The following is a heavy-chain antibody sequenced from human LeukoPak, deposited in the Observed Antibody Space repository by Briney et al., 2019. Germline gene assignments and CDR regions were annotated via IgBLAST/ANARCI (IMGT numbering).Heavy chain of an antibody. D-gene: IGHD6-13*01. J-gene: IGHJ4*02. CDR1: GYTFTGKN. V-gene: IGHV1-2*02. Sequence: GASVKVSCRASGYTFTGKNMHWVRQAPGQGLDWMGWINPNSGGTKYARKFQGRVTMTRDTSISTAYMGLSSLRSDDTAVYYCARGGLAAAVDYWGQGTLVTVSS. CDR2: INPNSGGT. CDR3: ARGGLAAAVDY.